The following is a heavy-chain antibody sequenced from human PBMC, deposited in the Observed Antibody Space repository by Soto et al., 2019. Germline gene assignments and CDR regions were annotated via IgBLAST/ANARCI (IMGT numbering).Heavy chain of an antibody. CDR3: ARDQRYCSGGSCYRWFDP. CDR1: GGSISSYY. V-gene: IGHV4-59*01. Sequence: PSETLSLTCTVSGGSISSYYWSWIRQPPGKGLEWIGYIYYSGSTNYNPSLKSRVTISVDTSKNQFSLKLSSVTAADTAVYYCARDQRYCSGGSCYRWFDPWGQGTLVTVSS. D-gene: IGHD2-15*01. CDR2: IYYSGST. J-gene: IGHJ5*02.